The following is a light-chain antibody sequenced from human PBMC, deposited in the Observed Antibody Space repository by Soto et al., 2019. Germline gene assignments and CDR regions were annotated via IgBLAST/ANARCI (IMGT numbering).Light chain of an antibody. V-gene: IGLV5-45*03. Sequence: QLVLTQPSSLPASPGASASLTCTLRSGINVDTYRIYCYQQKPGSATQYLVRYKSDSDMQRGSGVPGGFSGSKDASANAGILLISGLHFEDEAVYYCRIWYSCAYVFGTGTKVTVL. CDR2: YKSDSDM. CDR3: RIWYSCAYV. CDR1: SGINVDTYR. J-gene: IGLJ1*01.